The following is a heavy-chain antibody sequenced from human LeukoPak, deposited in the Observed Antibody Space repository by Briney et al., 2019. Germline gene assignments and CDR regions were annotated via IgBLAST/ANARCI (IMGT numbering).Heavy chain of an antibody. CDR1: GYTFTSYH. V-gene: IGHV1-46*01. J-gene: IGHJ4*02. D-gene: IGHD6-25*01. Sequence: GSVTVSCKASGYTFTSYHMHWVGQAPGEGREWMGVINDSGGSTEYAQKFQRRVTMTRDTSTNTVYMKLSSLKSEDTAIYYCAKDSGWAFDYLRLGTLVTVSS. CDR3: AKDSGWAFDY. CDR2: INDSGGST.